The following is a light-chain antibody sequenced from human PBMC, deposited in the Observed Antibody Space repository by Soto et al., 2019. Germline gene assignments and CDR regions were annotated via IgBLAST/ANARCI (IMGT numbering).Light chain of an antibody. CDR3: CSYANSGSFV. Sequence: QAVVTQPASVSGSPGQSITISCTGTNSDIGSRNLVSWYQQHPGIAPKLIIYEGSRRPSGISHRFSGSRSGNTASLTISGLRAEDEADYYCCSYANSGSFVFGTGTKVTVL. CDR1: NSDIGSRNL. V-gene: IGLV2-23*01. J-gene: IGLJ1*01. CDR2: EGS.